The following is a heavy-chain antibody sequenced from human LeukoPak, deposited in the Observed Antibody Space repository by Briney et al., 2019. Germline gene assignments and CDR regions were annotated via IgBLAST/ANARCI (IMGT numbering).Heavy chain of an antibody. Sequence: GGSLRLSCAASGFTFSSYGMHWVRQAPDKGLEWVAVMPNDRRNNYYAESVKGRFTISRDNSKNTLYLQMNSLRTEDTAVYYCASINSGYGTGWYGGDGYWGQGTLVTVSS. CDR2: MPNDRRNN. CDR1: GFTFSSYG. D-gene: IGHD6-19*01. J-gene: IGHJ4*02. CDR3: ASINSGYGTGWYGGDGY. V-gene: IGHV3-30*03.